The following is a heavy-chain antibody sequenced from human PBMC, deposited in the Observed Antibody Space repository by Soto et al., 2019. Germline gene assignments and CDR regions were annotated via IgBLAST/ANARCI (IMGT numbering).Heavy chain of an antibody. CDR3: PKGPDYGDYMTPFDY. V-gene: IGHV3-23*01. CDR2: TSGSGTRT. Sequence: GGSLRLSCAASGFTFSSYAMSWVRQAPGKGLEWVSGTSGSGTRTYYAESVKGRFTISRDNSKNTLYLQMNSLRAEDAAVYYCPKGPDYGDYMTPFDYWGQGTLVTVSS. D-gene: IGHD4-17*01. J-gene: IGHJ4*02. CDR1: GFTFSSYA.